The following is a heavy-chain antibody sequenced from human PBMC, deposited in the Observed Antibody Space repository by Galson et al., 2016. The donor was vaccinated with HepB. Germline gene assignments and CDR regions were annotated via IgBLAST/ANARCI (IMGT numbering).Heavy chain of an antibody. CDR3: AHFDFVSGSFDL. CDR2: VYWNDHK. CDR1: GFSFSTAGAG. D-gene: IGHD3-10*01. J-gene: IGHJ2*01. Sequence: PALVKPTQTLTLTCTFSGFSFSTAGAGVGWIRQPPGGGLEWLALVYWNDHKRYSPALESRLTITKDTSKNEVVLTMTNVDPVDTGTYYCAHFDFVSGSFDLWGRGTLVTVSS. V-gene: IGHV2-5*01.